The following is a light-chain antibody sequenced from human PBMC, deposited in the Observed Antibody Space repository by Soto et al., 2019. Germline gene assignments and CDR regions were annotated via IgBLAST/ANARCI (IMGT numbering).Light chain of an antibody. CDR1: QSISSY. J-gene: IGKJ1*01. Sequence: DIQMTQSPSSLSASVRDRVTITCRASQSISSYLNWYQQKPGKAPELLIYAASTLQSGVPSRFSGSGSGTDFTLTISCLQSEDFAPYYCQQYYSFPVAFGQGTKVDIK. CDR3: QQYYSFPVA. V-gene: IGKV1-39*01. CDR2: AAS.